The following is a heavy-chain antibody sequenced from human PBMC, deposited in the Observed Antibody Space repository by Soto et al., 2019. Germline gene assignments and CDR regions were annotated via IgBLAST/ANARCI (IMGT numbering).Heavy chain of an antibody. CDR3: ASSYGSGYRAFDY. V-gene: IGHV1-69*02. CDR2: VNPIVSMS. D-gene: IGHD3-10*01. Sequence: QVQLVQSGAEVKRPGSSVKVSCKASGDTFNFYSINWVRQAPGLGIEWMGRVNPIVSMSNYAQKFQGRVTMTADKSTSTAYLDLSRLRSEDTAIYYCASSYGSGYRAFDYWGQGALVTVSS. J-gene: IGHJ4*02. CDR1: GDTFNFYS.